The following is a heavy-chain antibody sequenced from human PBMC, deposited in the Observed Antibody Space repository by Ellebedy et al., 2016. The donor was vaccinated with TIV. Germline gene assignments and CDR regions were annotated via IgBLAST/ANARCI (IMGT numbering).Heavy chain of an antibody. Sequence: PGGSLRLSCAASGFMFADYAMHWVRQAPGKGLEWVSGISWHSGTIGYADSVKSRFTISRANAKNSLYLQMNGLRSEDTAVYYCARDSIDYFDDDYYSYFDFWGQGTLVTVSS. CDR1: GFMFADYA. CDR3: ARDSIDYFDDDYYSYFDF. CDR2: ISWHSGTI. J-gene: IGHJ4*02. V-gene: IGHV3-9*01. D-gene: IGHD2/OR15-2a*01.